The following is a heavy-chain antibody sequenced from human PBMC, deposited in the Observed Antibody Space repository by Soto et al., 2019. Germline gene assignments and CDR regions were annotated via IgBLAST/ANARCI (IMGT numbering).Heavy chain of an antibody. D-gene: IGHD3-22*01. Sequence: GGSLRLSCAASGFTVSSNYMSWVRQAPGKGLEWVSVIYSGGSTYYADSVKGRFTISRDNSKNTLYLQMNSLRAEDTAVYYCARNYYDSGGGFDYRGQGNLVTVSS. V-gene: IGHV3-53*01. CDR3: ARNYYDSGGGFDY. CDR1: GFTVSSNY. J-gene: IGHJ4*02. CDR2: IYSGGST.